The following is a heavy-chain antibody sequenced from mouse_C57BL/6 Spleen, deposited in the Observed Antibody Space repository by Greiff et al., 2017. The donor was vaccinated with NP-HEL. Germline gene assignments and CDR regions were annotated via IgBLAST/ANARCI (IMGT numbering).Heavy chain of an antibody. Sequence: VHVKQSGPELVKPGASVKISCKASGYSFTDYNMNWVKQSNGKSLEWIGVINPNYGTTSYNQKFKGKATLTVNQSSSTAYMQLNSLTSEDSAVYYCASAFITTVVATEDYWGQGTSVTVSS. CDR3: ASAFITTVVATEDY. V-gene: IGHV1-39*01. J-gene: IGHJ4*01. D-gene: IGHD1-1*01. CDR1: GYSFTDYN. CDR2: INPNYGTT.